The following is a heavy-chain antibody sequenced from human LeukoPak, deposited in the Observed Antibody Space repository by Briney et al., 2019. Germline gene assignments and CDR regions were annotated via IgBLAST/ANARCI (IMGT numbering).Heavy chain of an antibody. D-gene: IGHD4-11*01. J-gene: IGHJ4*02. CDR1: GFIFSGSS. CDR3: AKEQYPGYFDF. CDR2: IRFDATNK. V-gene: IGHV3-30*02. Sequence: GGSLRLSCAASGFIFSGSSMHWVRQAPGKGLEWVCVIRFDATNKYYADSVKGRFTISRDNSNNTLYLQLNNVRTEDTATYFCAKEQYPGYFDFWGQGTLVTVSA.